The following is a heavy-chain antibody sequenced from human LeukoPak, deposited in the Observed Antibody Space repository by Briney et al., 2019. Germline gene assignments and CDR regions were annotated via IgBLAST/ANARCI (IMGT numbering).Heavy chain of an antibody. D-gene: IGHD2-2*01. CDR3: ARGISIDS. V-gene: IGHV4-39*01. CDR1: GGSISSSSYY. Sequence: SETLSLTCTVSGGSISSSSYYWGWIRQPPGKGLEWIGSIYYSGSTYYNPSLKSRVTISVDTSKNQFSLKLSSVTAADTAVYYCARGISIDSWGQGTLVTVSS. J-gene: IGHJ4*02. CDR2: IYYSGST.